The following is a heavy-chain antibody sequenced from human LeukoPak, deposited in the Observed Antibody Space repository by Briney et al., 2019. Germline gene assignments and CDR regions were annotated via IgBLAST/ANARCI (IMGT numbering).Heavy chain of an antibody. Sequence: SETLSLTCTISGDSITSGGYYWSWIRQPPGKGLEWIGYIYYSGSTYYNPSLKSRLSISVATSKTQFSLSLSSVTAADTAVYYCARENSSGWMFRRYFDFWGQGILVTVSS. CDR2: IYYSGST. CDR3: ARENSSGWMFRRYFDF. J-gene: IGHJ4*02. D-gene: IGHD6-19*01. V-gene: IGHV4-30-4*08. CDR1: GDSITSGGYY.